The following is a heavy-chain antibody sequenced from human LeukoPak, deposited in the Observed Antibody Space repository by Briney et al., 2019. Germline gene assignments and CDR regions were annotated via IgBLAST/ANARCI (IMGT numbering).Heavy chain of an antibody. CDR2: IIPILGIA. J-gene: IGHJ6*01. V-gene: IGHV1-69*04. CDR3: ARSDIVVVPAAEADYYGMDV. Sequence: SVKVSCKSSGCTFSSYAISWVRQAPGQGLEWMGRIIPILGIANYAQKFQGRVTITADKSTSTAYMELSSLRSEDTAVYYCARSDIVVVPAAEADYYGMDVWGQGTTVTVSS. D-gene: IGHD2-2*01. CDR1: GCTFSSYA.